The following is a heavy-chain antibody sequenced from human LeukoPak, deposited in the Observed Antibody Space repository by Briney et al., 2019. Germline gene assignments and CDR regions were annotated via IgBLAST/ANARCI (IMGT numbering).Heavy chain of an antibody. CDR2: ISSNGGGT. Sequence: GGSLRLSRAASGFTFRSYAMHWVRQAPGKGPEYVSTISSNGGGTYYANSVKGRFSISRDNSKNTLYLQMGSLRPEDMAVYYCARAGVGATWVFDYWGQGTLVTVSS. CDR3: ARAGVGATWVFDY. CDR1: GFTFRSYA. V-gene: IGHV3-64*01. D-gene: IGHD1-26*01. J-gene: IGHJ4*02.